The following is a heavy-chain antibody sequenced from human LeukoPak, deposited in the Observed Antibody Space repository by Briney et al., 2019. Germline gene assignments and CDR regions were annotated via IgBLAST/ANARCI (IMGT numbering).Heavy chain of an antibody. CDR2: IHPSTGNP. Sequence: ASVKVSCKVSGYTFTTYAMHWVRQAPGQGLEWMGWIHPSTGNPTYAQGFTGRFVFSLDTSVSTTYLQISSLKAEDTAVYYCARAFQSLGGLSLPDFWGQGTLVTVSS. J-gene: IGHJ4*02. CDR3: ARAFQSLGGLSLPDF. CDR1: GYTFTTYA. D-gene: IGHD3-16*02. V-gene: IGHV7-4-1*02.